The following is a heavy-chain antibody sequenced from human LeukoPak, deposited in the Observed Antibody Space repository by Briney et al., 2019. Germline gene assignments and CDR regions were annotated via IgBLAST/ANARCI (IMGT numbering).Heavy chain of an antibody. V-gene: IGHV5-51*01. Sequence: PGESLKISCKGSGYSFTSYWIGWVRQMPGKGLEWMGIIYPGDSDTRYSPSFQGQVTISADKSISTAYLQWSSLKASDTAMYYCARGTTPYYDILTGYTDYYYYGMAVWGQGTTVTVSS. D-gene: IGHD3-9*01. CDR1: GYSFTSYW. CDR2: IYPGDSDT. CDR3: ARGTTPYYDILTGYTDYYYYGMAV. J-gene: IGHJ6*02.